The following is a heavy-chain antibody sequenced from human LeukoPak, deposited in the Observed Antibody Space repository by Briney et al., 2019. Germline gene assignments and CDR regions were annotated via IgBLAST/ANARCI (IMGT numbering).Heavy chain of an antibody. D-gene: IGHD3-10*01. J-gene: IGHJ6*03. CDR3: ARGAGHYYGSGSYYTPGYYYYMDV. V-gene: IGHV1-8*02. CDR2: MNPNSGNT. Sequence: ASVKVSCKPSGYTFTSYGLSWVRQAPGQGLEWMGWMNPNSGNTSYAQKFQGRVTMTRDMSTSTVYMELSSLRSEDTAVYYCARGAGHYYGSGSYYTPGYYYYMDVWGKGTTVTVSS. CDR1: GYTFTSYG.